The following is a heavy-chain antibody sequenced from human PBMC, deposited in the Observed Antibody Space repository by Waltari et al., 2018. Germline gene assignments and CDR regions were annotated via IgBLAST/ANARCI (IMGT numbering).Heavy chain of an antibody. CDR1: GFTFSSYA. J-gene: IGHJ4*02. Sequence: QVQLVESGGGVVQPGRSLRLSCAASGFTFSSYAMPWVRQAPGKGLEWVAVISYDGSNKYYADSVKGRFTISRDNSKNTLYLQMNSLRAEDTAVYYCARVAVHLEWLAHFDYWGQGTLVTVSS. V-gene: IGHV3-30-3*01. CDR3: ARVAVHLEWLAHFDY. D-gene: IGHD3-3*01. CDR2: ISYDGSNK.